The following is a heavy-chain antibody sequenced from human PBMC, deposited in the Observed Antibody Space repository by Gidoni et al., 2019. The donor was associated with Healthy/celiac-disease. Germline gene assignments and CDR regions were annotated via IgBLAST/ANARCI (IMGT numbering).Heavy chain of an antibody. CDR2: INHSGRT. CDR1: GGSFSGYY. J-gene: IGHJ5*02. CDR3: ARGPPVLLWFREPIPTVNWFDP. D-gene: IGHD3-10*01. V-gene: IGHV4-34*01. Sequence: QVQLQQWGAGLLKPSETLSLTCAVYGGSFSGYYWSWIRQPPGKGLEWIGEINHSGRTNYNPSLKSRVTISVDTSKNQFSLKLSSVTAADTAVYYCARGPPVLLWFREPIPTVNWFDPWGQGTLVTVSS.